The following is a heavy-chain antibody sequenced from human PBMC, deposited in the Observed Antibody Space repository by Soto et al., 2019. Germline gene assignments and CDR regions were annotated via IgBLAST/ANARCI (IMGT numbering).Heavy chain of an antibody. CDR3: GKAGGSELRYFDWPEVGV. CDR1: GLSFFNYG. V-gene: IGHV3-30*18. Sequence: VYLVESGGGVVQPGTSLRLSCTASGLSFFNYGFAWIRQAPGKGLEWVAVVTYDSSQKYYADSVKGRFTISRDNSKNTVYLQMDSLQHNDSALYYCGKAGGSELRYFDWPEVGVWGQGTLVTVSS. D-gene: IGHD3-9*01. J-gene: IGHJ4*02. CDR2: VTYDSSQK.